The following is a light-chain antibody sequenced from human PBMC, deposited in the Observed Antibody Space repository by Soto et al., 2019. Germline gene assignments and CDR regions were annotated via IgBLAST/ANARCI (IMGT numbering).Light chain of an antibody. CDR2: GAS. CDR3: QQYDTLPLT. J-gene: IGKJ3*01. V-gene: IGKV3-15*01. CDR1: QSVSNK. Sequence: EIVMTQSPATLSVSPGEAATVSCRASQSVSNKLAWYQQKPGQAPKLLIYGASARAPGIPARFSGGGSGAEYTLTITSLQPEDFAAYFCQQYDTLPLTFGPGTKVDI.